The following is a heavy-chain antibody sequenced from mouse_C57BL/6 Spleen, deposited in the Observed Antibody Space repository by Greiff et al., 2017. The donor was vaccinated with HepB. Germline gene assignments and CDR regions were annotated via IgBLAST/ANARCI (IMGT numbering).Heavy chain of an antibody. CDR1: GYTFTDYE. V-gene: IGHV1-15*01. Sequence: VQLQQSGAELVRPGASVTLSCKASGYTFTDYEMHWVKQTPVHGLEWIGAIDPETGGTAYNQKFKGKAILTADKSSRTAYMELRSLTSEDSAVYYCTQYYYGSSYGYFDVWGTGTTVTVSS. J-gene: IGHJ1*03. CDR3: TQYYYGSSYGYFDV. D-gene: IGHD1-1*01. CDR2: IDPETGGT.